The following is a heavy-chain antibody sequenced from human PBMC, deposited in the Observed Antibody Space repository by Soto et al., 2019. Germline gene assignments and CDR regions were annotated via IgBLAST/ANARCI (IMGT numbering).Heavy chain of an antibody. J-gene: IGHJ6*03. CDR2: IGTAGDP. CDR3: ARGSFGAGSFRSYMDV. Sequence: EVQLVESGGDLVQPGGSLRLSCAASGFTFSSYDMHWVRQAAGKGLEWVSAIGTAGDPYYTDCAKGRFTISRENAQNSLFLQMNSLRAGDTAVYYCARGSFGAGSFRSYMDVWGRGTTVTVSS. CDR1: GFTFSSYD. V-gene: IGHV3-13*05. D-gene: IGHD3-10*01.